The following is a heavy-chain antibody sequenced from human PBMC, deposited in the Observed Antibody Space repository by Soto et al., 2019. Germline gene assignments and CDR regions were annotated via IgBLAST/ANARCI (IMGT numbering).Heavy chain of an antibody. CDR1: GFTFSSYA. Sequence: GGSLRLSCAASGFTFSSYAMSWVRQAPGKGLEGVSAISGSGGSTDYADSVNGRVTISRDNSKKTLYLQMNSLRAEDTAVYYCGKGPRPAHYYDSSGYYGAYFDYWGQGTLVTVPA. V-gene: IGHV3-23*01. CDR2: ISGSGGST. J-gene: IGHJ4*02. CDR3: GKGPRPAHYYDSSGYYGAYFDY. D-gene: IGHD3-22*01.